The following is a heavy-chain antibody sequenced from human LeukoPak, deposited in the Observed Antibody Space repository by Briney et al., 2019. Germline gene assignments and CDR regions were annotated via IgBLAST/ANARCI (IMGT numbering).Heavy chain of an antibody. J-gene: IGHJ6*02. CDR2: MNPNSGNT. CDR1: GYTFTSYD. D-gene: IGHD3-9*01. Sequence: ASVKVSCKASGYTFTSYDINWVRQATGQGLEWMGWMNPNSGNTDYAQKFQGRVTMTRNTSISTAYMELSSLRSEDTAVYYCARGRIYDILACYFFYYYGMDVWGQGTTVTVSS. CDR3: ARGRIYDILACYFFYYYGMDV. V-gene: IGHV1-8*01.